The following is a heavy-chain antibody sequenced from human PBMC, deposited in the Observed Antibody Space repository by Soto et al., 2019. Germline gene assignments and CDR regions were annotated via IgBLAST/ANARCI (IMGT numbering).Heavy chain of an antibody. D-gene: IGHD3-3*01. CDR3: ARLSHDFWSGYYHGGCAYCAFDI. CDR1: GYSFTSYW. CDR2: IYPGDSDT. Sequence: PGESLKISCKGSGYSFTSYWIGWVRQMPGKGLEWMGIIYPGDSDTRYSPSFQGQVTISADKSISTAYLQWSSLKASDTAMYYCARLSHDFWSGYYHGGCAYCAFDIWGLGTLVTVSS. V-gene: IGHV5-51*01. J-gene: IGHJ3*02.